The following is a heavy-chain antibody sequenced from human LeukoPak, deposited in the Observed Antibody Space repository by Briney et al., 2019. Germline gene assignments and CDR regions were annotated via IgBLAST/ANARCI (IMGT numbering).Heavy chain of an antibody. CDR3: ARVPVVLWFGELSYACDI. Sequence: GESLKISCKGSGYSFTSYWISWVRQMPGKGLEWMGRIDPSDSYTNYSPSFQGHVTISADKSISTAYLQWSSLKASDTAMYYCARVPVVLWFGELSYACDIWGQGTMFTVSS. D-gene: IGHD3-10*01. CDR2: IDPSDSYT. J-gene: IGHJ3*02. V-gene: IGHV5-10-1*01. CDR1: GYSFTSYW.